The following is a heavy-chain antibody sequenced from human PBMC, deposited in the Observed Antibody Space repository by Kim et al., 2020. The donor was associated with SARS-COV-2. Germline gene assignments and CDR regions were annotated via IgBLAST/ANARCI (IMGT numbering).Heavy chain of an antibody. CDR2: ISYDGSNK. CDR3: AKGSSGPLSY. V-gene: IGHV3-30*18. J-gene: IGHJ4*02. CDR1: GFTFSSYG. D-gene: IGHD6-19*01. Sequence: GGSLRLSCAASGFTFSSYGMHWVRQAPGKGLEWVAVISYDGSNKYYADSVKGRFTISRDNSKNTLYLQMNSLRAEDTAVYYCAKGSSGPLSYWGQGTLVTVSS.